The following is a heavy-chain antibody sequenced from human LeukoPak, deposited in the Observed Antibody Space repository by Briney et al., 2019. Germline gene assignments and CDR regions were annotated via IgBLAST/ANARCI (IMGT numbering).Heavy chain of an antibody. Sequence: PGGALRLSCAASGFTFSSYAMHWVRQAPGKGLEGVAVISYDGSNKYYADSVKGRFTISRDNSKNTLYLQMNSLRAEDTAVYYCARDRTIFSPGGMDVWGQGTTVTVSS. CDR2: ISYDGSNK. CDR3: ARDRTIFSPGGMDV. D-gene: IGHD3-9*01. J-gene: IGHJ6*02. CDR1: GFTFSSYA. V-gene: IGHV3-30-3*01.